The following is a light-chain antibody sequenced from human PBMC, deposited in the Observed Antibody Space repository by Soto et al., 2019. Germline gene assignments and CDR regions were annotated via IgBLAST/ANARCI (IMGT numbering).Light chain of an antibody. Sequence: EIVLTQSPGTLSLSPGERATLSCRASQSVSSSYLAWYQQKPGQAPRLLIYGASSRATGIPDRFSGSGSGTDFTLTISRLEPEDFAVYYCQQSLTFGPGTKVDI. CDR2: GAS. V-gene: IGKV3-20*01. CDR1: QSVSSSY. J-gene: IGKJ3*01. CDR3: QQSLT.